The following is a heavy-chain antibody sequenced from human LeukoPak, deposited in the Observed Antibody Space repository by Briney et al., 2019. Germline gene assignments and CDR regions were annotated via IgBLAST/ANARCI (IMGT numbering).Heavy chain of an antibody. Sequence: SETLSLTCSVSGGSISSYYWSWIRQLPGKGLEWIGYIYYSGRTNYNPSLKSRVTISVDTSKNQFSLTLSSVTAADTAVYYCARGQKYRNGYTVTELGSGYFDYWGQGTLVTVSS. CDR2: IYYSGRT. V-gene: IGHV4-59*01. CDR3: ARGQKYRNGYTVTELGSGYFDY. D-gene: IGHD5-18*01. CDR1: GGSISSYY. J-gene: IGHJ4*02.